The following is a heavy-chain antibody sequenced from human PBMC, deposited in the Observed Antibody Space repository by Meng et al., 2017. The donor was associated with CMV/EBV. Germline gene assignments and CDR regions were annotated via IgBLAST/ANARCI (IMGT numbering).Heavy chain of an antibody. CDR1: GFTFSSYS. V-gene: IGHV3-23*01. J-gene: IGHJ4*02. CDR3: AKLVLLWFGESLQRGADHDY. Sequence: GESLKISCAASGFTFSSYSMNWVRQAPGKGLEWVSAISGSGGSTYYAGSVKGRFTISRDNSKNTLYLQMNSLRAEDTAVYYCAKLVLLWFGESLQRGADHDYWGQGTLVTVSS. CDR2: ISGSGGST. D-gene: IGHD3-10*01.